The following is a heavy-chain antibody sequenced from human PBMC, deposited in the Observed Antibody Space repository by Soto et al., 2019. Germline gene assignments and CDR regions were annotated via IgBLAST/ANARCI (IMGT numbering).Heavy chain of an antibody. CDR1: GYTFTSYY. CDR2: INPSGGST. CDR3: ARVTGTSLWYYYYGMDV. J-gene: IGHJ6*02. Sequence: ASAKVSCKASGYTFTSYYMHWVRHAPGQGLEWMGIINPSGGSTSYAQKFQGRVTMTRDTSTSTVYMELSSLRSEDTAVYYCARVTGTSLWYYYYGMDVWGHGTTVTVSS. D-gene: IGHD1-7*01. V-gene: IGHV1-46*01.